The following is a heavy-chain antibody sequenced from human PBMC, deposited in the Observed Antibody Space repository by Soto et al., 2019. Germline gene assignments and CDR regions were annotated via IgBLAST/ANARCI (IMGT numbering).Heavy chain of an antibody. CDR1: GGSFSGYY. V-gene: IGHV4-34*01. D-gene: IGHD3-10*01. J-gene: IGHJ6*03. CDR3: ARGLLLSFGELSRRGGYYYYMDV. Sequence: QVQLQQWGAGLLKPSETLSLTCAVYGGSFSGYYWSWIRQTPGKGLEWIGEINDSGSTNYNPSLKSRVTILVDTPKNQFSLKLSSVTAADTAVYYCARGLLLSFGELSRRGGYYYYMDVWGKGTTVTVSS. CDR2: INDSGST.